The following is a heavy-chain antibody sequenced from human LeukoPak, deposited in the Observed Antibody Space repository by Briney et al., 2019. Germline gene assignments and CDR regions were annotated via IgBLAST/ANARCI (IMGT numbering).Heavy chain of an antibody. D-gene: IGHD3-3*01. CDR2: IIPILGIA. V-gene: IGHV1-69*04. J-gene: IGHJ4*02. CDR3: ARDNPRAFCSNFDY. Sequence: SVKVSCKASGGAFSSYTISWVRQAPGQGLEWMGRIIPILGIANYAQKFQGRVTITADKSTSTAYMELSSLRSEDTAVYYCARDNPRAFCSNFDYWGQGTLVTVSS. CDR1: GGAFSSYT.